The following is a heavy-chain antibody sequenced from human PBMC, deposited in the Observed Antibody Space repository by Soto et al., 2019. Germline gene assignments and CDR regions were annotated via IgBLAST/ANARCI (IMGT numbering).Heavy chain of an antibody. J-gene: IGHJ6*02. Sequence: GGSLRLSCAASGFTFSSSGMHWVRQAPGKGLEWVAVFWYNGSDNYYADSVKGRFTISRDNSKNTLYLQMNSLRAEDTAVYYCARAVTDYYYGMDVWGQGTTVTVSS. V-gene: IGHV3-33*01. D-gene: IGHD2-21*02. CDR3: ARAVTDYYYGMDV. CDR2: FWYNGSDN. CDR1: GFTFSSSG.